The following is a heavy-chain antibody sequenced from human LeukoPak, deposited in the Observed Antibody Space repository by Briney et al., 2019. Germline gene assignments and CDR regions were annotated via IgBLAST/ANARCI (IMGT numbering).Heavy chain of an antibody. J-gene: IGHJ4*02. CDR3: ARDGYYGSSTIDY. CDR1: GYTFTSYY. Sequence: GASVKVSCKASGYTFTSYYLHWVRQAPGQGLEWMGWINPTSGDTNYAQNFQGRVTMTRDTSISTAYMDLSRLRSDDTALYYCARDGYYGSSTIDYWGRGTLVIVSS. CDR2: INPTSGDT. V-gene: IGHV1-2*02. D-gene: IGHD3-3*01.